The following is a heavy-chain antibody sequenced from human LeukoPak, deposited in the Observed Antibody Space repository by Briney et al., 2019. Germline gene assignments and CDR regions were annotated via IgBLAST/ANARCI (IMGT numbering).Heavy chain of an antibody. D-gene: IGHD6-13*01. Sequence: GGSLILSCAASGFTFSDYYMSWIRQAPGKGLEWVSYISSSSSYTNYADSVEGRFTISRDNAKNSLYLQMNSLRAEDTAVYYCARDLGQQLVPTYFDYWGQGTLVTVSS. CDR3: ARDLGQQLVPTYFDY. J-gene: IGHJ4*02. V-gene: IGHV3-11*05. CDR2: ISSSSSYT. CDR1: GFTFSDYY.